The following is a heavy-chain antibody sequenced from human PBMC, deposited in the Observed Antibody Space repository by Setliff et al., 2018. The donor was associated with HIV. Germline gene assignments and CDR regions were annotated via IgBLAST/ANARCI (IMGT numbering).Heavy chain of an antibody. CDR1: GGSIRSYY. CDR3: ARVGYNDDSGYPYNWFDP. D-gene: IGHD3-22*01. CDR2: AHYSGSN. V-gene: IGHV4-59*01. J-gene: IGHJ5*02. Sequence: PSETLSLTCTVSGGSIRSYYWSWIRQPPGKGLEWLGHAHYSGSNKNNPSLRSRISMAVDTSKNQVFLKLSSVTAADTAVYYCARVGYNDDSGYPYNWFDPWGQGTLVTVSS.